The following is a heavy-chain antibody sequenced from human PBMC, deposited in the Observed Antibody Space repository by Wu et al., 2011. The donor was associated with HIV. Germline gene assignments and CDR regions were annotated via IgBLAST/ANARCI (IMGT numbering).Heavy chain of an antibody. V-gene: IGHV1-2*02. CDR2: INPNTGGT. J-gene: IGHJ4*02. CDR3: ARWLACTSTACYTSTPHFDY. Sequence: GASVKVSCETSGYTFTGYYIHWVRQAPGQGLEWMGWINPNTGGTNYARKFQDRVTMTGDTSISTAYMELSRLRSDDTAVYYCARWLACTSTACYTSTPHFDYWGQGTLVTVSS. D-gene: IGHD2-2*02. CDR1: GYTFTGYY.